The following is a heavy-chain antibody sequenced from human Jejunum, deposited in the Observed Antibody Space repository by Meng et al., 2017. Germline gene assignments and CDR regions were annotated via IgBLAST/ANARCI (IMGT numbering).Heavy chain of an antibody. CDR2: IYHSGST. CDR3: ASRIAVAGEAFDI. D-gene: IGHD6-19*01. J-gene: IGHJ3*02. Sequence: SETLSLTCTVSGGSISTNYWSWIRQPPGKGLEWIGYIYHSGSTNYNPSLKSRLTISLDTSKNQFSLWLNSVTAADTAVYYCASRIAVAGEAFDIWGQGTMVTVSS. CDR1: GGSISTNY. V-gene: IGHV4-59*01.